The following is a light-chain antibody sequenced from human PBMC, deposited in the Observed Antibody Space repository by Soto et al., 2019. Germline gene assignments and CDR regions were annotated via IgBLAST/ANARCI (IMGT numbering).Light chain of an antibody. CDR1: SSVVGGYDY. CDR2: EVT. V-gene: IGLV2-8*01. Sequence: QSALTQPPSASGSPGQSVTISCTGTSSVVGGYDYVSWYQQYPGKTPKLMIFEVTKRPSGVPDRFSGSKSGNTASLTVSGLQAEDEADYYCSSYTSSISRLFGGGTKLTVL. J-gene: IGLJ2*01. CDR3: SSYTSSISRL.